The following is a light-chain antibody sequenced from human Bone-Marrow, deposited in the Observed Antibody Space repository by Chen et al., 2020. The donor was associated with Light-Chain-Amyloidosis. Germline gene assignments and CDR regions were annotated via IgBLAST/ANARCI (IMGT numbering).Light chain of an antibody. CDR3: QSADSSGTYEVI. V-gene: IGLV3-25*03. Sequence: YELTQPPPVSVSPGQTARITCSGDDLPTKYAYWYQQKPGQAPVLVIHRDTERPSGISDRFSGSSSGTTATLTISGVQAEDEADYHCQSADSSGTYEVIFGGGTKLTVL. CDR2: RDT. CDR1: DLPTKY. J-gene: IGLJ2*01.